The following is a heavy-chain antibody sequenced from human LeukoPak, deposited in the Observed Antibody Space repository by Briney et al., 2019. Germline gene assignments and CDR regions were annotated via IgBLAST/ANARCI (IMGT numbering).Heavy chain of an antibody. V-gene: IGHV3-23*01. D-gene: IGHD3-10*01. CDR3: AKAPGLWFGESTYGFDP. Sequence: GGSLRLSCAASGFTFSSYAMSWVRQAPGKGLEWVSAISGSGGSTYYADSVKGRFTISRDNSKNTLYLQMNSLRAEDTAVYYCAKAPGLWFGESTYGFDPWGQGTLVTVSS. CDR1: GFTFSSYA. CDR2: ISGSGGST. J-gene: IGHJ5*02.